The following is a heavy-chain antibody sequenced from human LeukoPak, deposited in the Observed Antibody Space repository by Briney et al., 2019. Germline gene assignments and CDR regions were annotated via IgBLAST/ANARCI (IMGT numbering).Heavy chain of an antibody. CDR3: AKDRPDYGDYSLKNWFDP. CDR1: GFTFSSYA. Sequence: PGGSLRLSCAASGFTFSSYAMSWVRQAPGKGLEWVSAISGSGGSTYYADSVKGRFTISRDNSKNTLYLQMNSLRAEDTAVYYCAKDRPDYGDYSLKNWFDPWGQGTLVTVSS. D-gene: IGHD4-17*01. V-gene: IGHV3-23*01. CDR2: ISGSGGST. J-gene: IGHJ5*02.